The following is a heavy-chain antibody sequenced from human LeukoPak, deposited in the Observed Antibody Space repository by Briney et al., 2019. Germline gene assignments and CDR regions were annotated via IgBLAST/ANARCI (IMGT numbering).Heavy chain of an antibody. D-gene: IGHD3-22*01. CDR3: ARRQEHYYDSSGYTVTMRAFDI. V-gene: IGHV4-39*07. CDR2: IYYSGST. CDR1: GGSISSSSYY. J-gene: IGHJ3*02. Sequence: SETLSLTCTVSGGSISSSSYYWGWIRQPPGKGLEWIGSIYYSGSTYYNPSLKSRVTISVDTSKNQFSLKLSSVTAADTAVYYCARRQEHYYDSSGYTVTMRAFDIWGQGTMVTVSS.